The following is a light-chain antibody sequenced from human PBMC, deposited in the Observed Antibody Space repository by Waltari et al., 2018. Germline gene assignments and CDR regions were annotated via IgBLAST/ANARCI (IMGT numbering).Light chain of an antibody. Sequence: QSALTQPASVSASPGQSITISWPGTRRDVGTYNLVPWYQHHPGKAPKLMIYEGTQRPSGVSDRFSGSKSGDTASLTISGLQAEDEADYYCCSYVRDITWVFGGGTKLTVL. CDR1: RRDVGTYNL. J-gene: IGLJ3*02. CDR2: EGT. CDR3: CSYVRDITWV. V-gene: IGLV2-23*01.